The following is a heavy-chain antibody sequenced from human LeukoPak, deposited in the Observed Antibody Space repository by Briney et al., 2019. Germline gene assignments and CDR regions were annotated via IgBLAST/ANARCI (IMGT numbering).Heavy chain of an antibody. D-gene: IGHD2-15*01. V-gene: IGHV1-69*06. CDR2: IIPIFGTA. J-gene: IGHJ5*02. CDR1: GGTFSSYA. Sequence: ASVKVSRKASGGTFSSYAISWVRQAPGQGLEWMGRIIPIFGTANYAQKFQGRVTITADKSTSTAYMELSSLRSEDTAVYYCARKVPLGYCSGGSCQGWFDPWGQGTLVTVSS. CDR3: ARKVPLGYCSGGSCQGWFDP.